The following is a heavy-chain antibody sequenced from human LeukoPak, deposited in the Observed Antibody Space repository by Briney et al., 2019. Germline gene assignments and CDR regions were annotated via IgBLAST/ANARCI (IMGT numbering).Heavy chain of an antibody. CDR2: ISGSGGST. J-gene: IGHJ3*02. V-gene: IGHV3-23*01. CDR1: GFTFSSYA. CDR3: AKDQYDFWSGYSGPDAFDI. Sequence: GGYLRLSCAASGFTFSSYAMSWVRQAPGKGLEWVSAISGSGGSTYYADSVKGRFTISRDNSKNTLYLQMNSLRAEDTAVYYCAKDQYDFWSGYSGPDAFDIWGQGTMVTVSS. D-gene: IGHD3-3*01.